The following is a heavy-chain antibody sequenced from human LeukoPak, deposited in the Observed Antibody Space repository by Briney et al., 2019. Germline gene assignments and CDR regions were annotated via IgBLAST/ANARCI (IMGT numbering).Heavy chain of an antibody. CDR3: ARSIVDTAMAFVDY. J-gene: IGHJ4*02. D-gene: IGHD5-18*01. CDR2: IYYSGST. V-gene: IGHV4-59*08. Sequence: SETLSLTCTVSGGSISSYYWSWIRQPPGKGLEWIGYIYYSGSTNYNPSLKSRATISVDTSKNQFSLKLSSVTAADTAVYYCARSIVDTAMAFVDYWGQGTLVTVSS. CDR1: GGSISSYY.